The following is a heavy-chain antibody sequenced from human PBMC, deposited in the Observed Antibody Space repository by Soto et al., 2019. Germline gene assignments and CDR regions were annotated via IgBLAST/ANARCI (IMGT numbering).Heavy chain of an antibody. V-gene: IGHV3-21*01. J-gene: IGHJ4*02. D-gene: IGHD3-3*01. CDR2: ISSSSSYI. Sequence: EVQLVESGGGLVKPGGSLRLSCAASGFTFSSYSMNWVRQAPGKGLEWVSSISSSSSYIYYADSVKGRFTISRDNAKNSLYLQMNSLRAEDTAAYYCARSYYDFLAPDYWGQGTLVTVSS. CDR1: GFTFSSYS. CDR3: ARSYYDFLAPDY.